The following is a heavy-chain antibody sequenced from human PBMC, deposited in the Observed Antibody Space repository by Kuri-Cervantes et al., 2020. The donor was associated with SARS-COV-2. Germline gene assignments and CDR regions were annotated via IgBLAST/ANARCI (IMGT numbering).Heavy chain of an antibody. CDR2: LYYSGST. CDR1: GGSISSGSYY. V-gene: IGHV4-61*01. CDR3: ATGSYYVAYDY. J-gene: IGHJ4*02. D-gene: IGHD1-26*01. Sequence: ESLKISCTVSGGSISSGSYYWSWIRQPPGKGLEWIGYLYYSGSTNYNPSLKSRVTISLDTSKNQFSLKLSSVTAADTAVYYCATGSYYVAYDYWGQGTLVTVSS.